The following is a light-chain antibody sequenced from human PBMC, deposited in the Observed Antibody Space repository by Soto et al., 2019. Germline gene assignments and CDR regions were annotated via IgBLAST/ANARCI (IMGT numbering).Light chain of an antibody. CDR1: QSVLYSSNNKNY. Sequence: DIVMTQSPDSLAVSLGERATINCKSSQSVLYSSNNKNYLAWYQQRPGQPPKLLIYWASTRESGVPDRFSGSGSGTDFTLTITSLQAEDVAVYYCQQYDSTPPTCGRGTKLEI. V-gene: IGKV4-1*01. J-gene: IGKJ2*01. CDR3: QQYDSTPPT. CDR2: WAS.